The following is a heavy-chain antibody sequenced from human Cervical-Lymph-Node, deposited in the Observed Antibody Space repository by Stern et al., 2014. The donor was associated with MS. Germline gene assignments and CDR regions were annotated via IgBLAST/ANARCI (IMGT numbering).Heavy chain of an antibody. CDR3: ARDTRNYDISGYFYFDY. Sequence: VQLVESGPGLVQPWETLSLTCSVSGASVSSYYWTWIRQPPGKGLEWIGYAHYSGSTIYNPSLQSRVTISVDTSQNQFSLRLTAVTAADTAVYYCARDTRNYDISGYFYFDYWGHGSLVTVSS. J-gene: IGHJ4*01. CDR2: AHYSGST. CDR1: GASVSSYY. D-gene: IGHD3-22*01. V-gene: IGHV4-59*02.